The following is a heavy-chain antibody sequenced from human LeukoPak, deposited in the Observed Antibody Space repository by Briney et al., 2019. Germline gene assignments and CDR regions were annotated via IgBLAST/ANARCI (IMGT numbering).Heavy chain of an antibody. D-gene: IGHD3-22*01. J-gene: IGHJ4*02. V-gene: IGHV3-23*01. CDR2: IIGSGVST. CDR1: GFTFSSYA. CDR3: AKDSAYDSSGYSGDYFDY. Sequence: PGGSLRLSCAASGFTFSSYAMSWVRQAPGKGLEWVSDIIGSGVSTHYADSVKGRFTIYRDNSKNTLYLKMNSLRAEDTAVYYCAKDSAYDSSGYSGDYFDYWGQGTLVTVSS.